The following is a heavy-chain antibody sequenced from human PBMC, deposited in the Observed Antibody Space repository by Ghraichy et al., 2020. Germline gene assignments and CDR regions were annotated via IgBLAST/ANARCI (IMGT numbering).Heavy chain of an antibody. CDR1: GYTFTSYG. Sequence: ASVKVSCKASGYTFTSYGISWVRQAPGQGLEWMGWISAYNGNTNYAQKLQGRVTMTTDTSTSPAYMELRSLRSDAQAVYYCARDMWGEPKTFDYWGQGTLVTVSS. J-gene: IGHJ4*02. CDR2: ISAYNGNT. V-gene: IGHV1-18*01. CDR3: ARDMWGEPKTFDY. D-gene: IGHD3-10*02.